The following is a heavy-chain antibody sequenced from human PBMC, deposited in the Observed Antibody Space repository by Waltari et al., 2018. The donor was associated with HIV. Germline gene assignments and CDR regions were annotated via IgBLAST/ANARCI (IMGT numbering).Heavy chain of an antibody. Sequence: QVQLVESGGGVVQPGGSLRLSCTTSGLLFSTFGMHWVRQAPGKGLEWVAVIWYDGSKKYYADPVKGRFTISRDDSRNTMSLQMNSLRVEDTTVYYCAAVAAEGVFDYWGQGVLVAVSS. CDR2: IWYDGSKK. CDR3: AAVAAEGVFDY. V-gene: IGHV3-33*01. J-gene: IGHJ4*02. CDR1: GLLFSTFG. D-gene: IGHD6-19*01.